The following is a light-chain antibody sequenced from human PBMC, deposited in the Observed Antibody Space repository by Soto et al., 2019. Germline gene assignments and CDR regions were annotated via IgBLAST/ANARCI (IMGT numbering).Light chain of an antibody. CDR2: EVS. CDR1: ISDIGGYNY. Sequence: QSVLTQPASVSGSRGQSITISCTGTISDIGGYNYVCWYQQHPGKAPKLMIYEVSNRPSGVSNRFSGSKSGNTASLTISGLQAEDEADYYCSCYSTTDTHVIFGGGTKLTVL. CDR3: SCYSTTDTHVI. J-gene: IGLJ2*01. V-gene: IGLV2-14*01.